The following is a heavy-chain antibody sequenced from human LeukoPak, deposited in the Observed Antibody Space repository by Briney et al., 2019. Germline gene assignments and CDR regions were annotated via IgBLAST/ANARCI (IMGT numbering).Heavy chain of an antibody. J-gene: IGHJ4*02. CDR3: ARVTGYMIEDYFDY. D-gene: IGHD3-9*01. CDR1: GGSISSYY. CDR2: IYYSGST. V-gene: IGHV4-59*01. Sequence: SETLSLTCTVSGGSISSYYWSWIRQPPGRGLEWIGYIYYSGSTNYNPSLKSRVTISVDTSKNQFSLKLRSVTAADTAVYYCARVTGYMIEDYFDYWGQGILVTVSS.